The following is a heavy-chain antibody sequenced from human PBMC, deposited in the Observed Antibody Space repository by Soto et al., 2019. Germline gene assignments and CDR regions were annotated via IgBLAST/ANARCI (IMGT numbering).Heavy chain of an antibody. Sequence: GGSLRLSCAASGFTFSSYGMHWVRQAPGKGLEWVAVIWYDGSETYYADSVKGRFTISRDNTKNSLYLQMNSLRVEDTAVYYCARPPVKGIHVWGQGTTVTVSS. CDR2: IWYDGSET. D-gene: IGHD4-17*01. CDR3: ARPPVKGIHV. V-gene: IGHV3-33*01. J-gene: IGHJ6*02. CDR1: GFTFSSYG.